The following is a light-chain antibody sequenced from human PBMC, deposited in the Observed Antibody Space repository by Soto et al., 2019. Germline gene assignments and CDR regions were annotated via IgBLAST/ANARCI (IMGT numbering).Light chain of an antibody. CDR1: HDVSVS. Sequence: VMTQSPATLSLSPGDAATLSCRAGHDVSVSLVWYQQRPGQAPRLLIHDASNRATGIPARFSGSGSGTDFTLIIGSLQPEDSALYSWQQRASWPFTLGQGTTVDIX. CDR3: QQRASWPFT. J-gene: IGKJ2*01. V-gene: IGKV3-11*01. CDR2: DAS.